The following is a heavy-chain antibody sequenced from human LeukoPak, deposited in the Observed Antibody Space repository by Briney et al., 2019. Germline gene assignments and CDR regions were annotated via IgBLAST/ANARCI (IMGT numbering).Heavy chain of an antibody. CDR3: ARDPLSVVPAAMVYYYYGMDV. Sequence: ASVKVSCKASGYTFTGYYMHWVRQAPGQGLEWMGSINPNSGGTNYAQKFQGRFTMTRDTSISTAYMELSRLRSDDTAVYYCARDPLSVVPAAMVYYYYGMDVWGQGTTVTVSS. V-gene: IGHV1-2*02. CDR1: GYTFTGYY. D-gene: IGHD2-2*01. CDR2: INPNSGGT. J-gene: IGHJ6*02.